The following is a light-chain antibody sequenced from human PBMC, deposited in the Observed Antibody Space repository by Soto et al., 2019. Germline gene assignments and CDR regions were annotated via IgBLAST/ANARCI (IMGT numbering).Light chain of an antibody. J-gene: IGKJ1*01. CDR1: QSVSSN. CDR2: GAS. V-gene: IGKV3-15*01. Sequence: EIVMTQSPATLSVSPGERATLSCRASQSVSSNLAWYQQKPGQAPRLLIYGASTRATVIPARFSGSGSGTAFTLTISSLQSEAFAVYYCQQYNNWPRTFGQGTKVEIK. CDR3: QQYNNWPRT.